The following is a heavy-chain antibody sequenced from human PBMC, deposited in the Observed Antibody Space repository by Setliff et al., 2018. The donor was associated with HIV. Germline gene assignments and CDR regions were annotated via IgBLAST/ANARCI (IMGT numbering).Heavy chain of an antibody. V-gene: IGHV3-48*04. D-gene: IGHD1-26*01. CDR3: ASSDGSGSYPFDY. J-gene: IGHJ4*02. CDR2: ISSSGHMV. CDR1: GFTFSSYS. Sequence: GGSLRLSCAASGFTFSSYSMNWVRQAPGKGLEWVSYISSSGHMVKYADSVEGRFTVSRDNAKNSLYLQMNSLRAEDTGIYYCASSDGSGSYPFDYWGQGTLVTVSS.